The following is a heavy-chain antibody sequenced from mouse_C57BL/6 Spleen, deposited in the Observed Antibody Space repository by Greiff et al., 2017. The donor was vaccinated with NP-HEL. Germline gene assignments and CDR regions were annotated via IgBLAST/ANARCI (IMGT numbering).Heavy chain of an antibody. J-gene: IGHJ3*01. CDR3: ARDHSSGYGFAY. V-gene: IGHV5-4*01. CDR1: GFTFSSYA. D-gene: IGHD3-2*02. Sequence: EVQLVESGGGLVKPGGSLKLSCAASGFTFSSYAMSWVRQTPEKRLEWVATISDGGSYTYYPDNVKGRFTISRDNAKNNLYLQMSHLKSEDTAMYYCARDHSSGYGFAYWGQGTLVTVSA. CDR2: ISDGGSYT.